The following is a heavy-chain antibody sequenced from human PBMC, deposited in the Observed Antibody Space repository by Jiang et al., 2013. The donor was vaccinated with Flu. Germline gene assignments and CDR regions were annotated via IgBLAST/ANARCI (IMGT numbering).Heavy chain of an antibody. Sequence: GSGLVKPSETLSLTCTVSGGSISSTGYYWGWIRQPPGKGLEWIGSIYFGGNTYYSPSLKSRVTISVDTSENQFSLTLSSVTAADTAVYYCARHYDSSVCFDPWGQGTLVTVSS. D-gene: IGHD3-22*01. CDR3: ARHYDSSVCFDP. CDR1: GGSISSTGYY. J-gene: IGHJ5*02. CDR2: IYFGGNT. V-gene: IGHV4-39*01.